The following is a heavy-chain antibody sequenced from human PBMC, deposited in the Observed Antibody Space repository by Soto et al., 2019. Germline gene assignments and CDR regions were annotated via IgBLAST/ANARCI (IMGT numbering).Heavy chain of an antibody. CDR3: ARAGYGDYDDYYYGMDV. CDR1: GGSISSGGYY. J-gene: IGHJ6*02. Sequence: QVQLQESGPGLVKPSQTLSLTCTVSGGSISSGGYYWSWIRQHPGKGLEWIGYIYYSGSTYYNPSLRSRVTMSVDTSKNQFSLKLSSVTAADTAVYYCARAGYGDYDDYYYGMDVWGQGTTVTVSS. V-gene: IGHV4-31*03. D-gene: IGHD4-17*01. CDR2: IYYSGST.